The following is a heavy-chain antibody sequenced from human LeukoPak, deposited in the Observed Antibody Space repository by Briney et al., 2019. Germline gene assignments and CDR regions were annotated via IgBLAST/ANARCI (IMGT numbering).Heavy chain of an antibody. J-gene: IGHJ6*02. CDR1: GGSIRSYY. V-gene: IGHV4-59*08. CDR3: ARTEYDYNNYAYYYGMDV. CDR2: IYYSGST. Sequence: NTSETLSLTCTVSGGSIRSYYWSWIRQPPGKGLEWIGYIYYSGSTNYNPSLKSRVTISVDTSKNQFSLKLNSVTDTDTAMYYCARTEYDYNNYAYYYGMDVWGQGTTVTVSS. D-gene: IGHD4-11*01.